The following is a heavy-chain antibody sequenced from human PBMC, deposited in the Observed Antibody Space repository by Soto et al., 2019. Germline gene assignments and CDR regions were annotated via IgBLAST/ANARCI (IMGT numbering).Heavy chain of an antibody. CDR1: GFTFSSYA. Sequence: EVQLVESGGGLVQPGGSLRLSCAASGFTFSSYAMNWVRQAPGKGLEWVSYISRSSSTIYYADSVKGRFTISRDNVKNSLYLQMNSLRDEDTAVYDGGRDQGGYSGYDPVDYWGQGTRFTVSS. V-gene: IGHV3-48*02. J-gene: IGHJ4*02. CDR3: GRDQGGYSGYDPVDY. CDR2: ISRSSSTI. D-gene: IGHD5-12*01.